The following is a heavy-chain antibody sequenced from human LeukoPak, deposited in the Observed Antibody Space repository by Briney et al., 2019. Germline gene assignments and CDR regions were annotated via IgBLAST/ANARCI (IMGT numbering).Heavy chain of an antibody. J-gene: IGHJ6*02. D-gene: IGHD3-3*01. Sequence: GGSLRLSCAASGFSFSTYSMIWVRQAPGRGLEWVSYITGSTRTIFYADSVKGRFTISRDKAKNSLFLQMNSLRDEDTAVYYCARDPPSTYYDFWSGYYEDYYYGMDVWGQGTTVTVS. CDR1: GFSFSTYS. V-gene: IGHV3-48*02. CDR3: ARDPPSTYYDFWSGYYEDYYYGMDV. CDR2: ITGSTRTI.